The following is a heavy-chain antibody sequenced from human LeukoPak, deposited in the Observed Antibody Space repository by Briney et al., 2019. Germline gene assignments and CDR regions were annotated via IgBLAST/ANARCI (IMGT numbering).Heavy chain of an antibody. Sequence: GGSLRLSCAASGFTFSSYAMHWVRQAPGKGLEWVAVISYDGSIKYYADSVKGRFTISRDNSKNTLYLQMNSLRAEDTAVYYCARGTYYFDYWGQGTLVTVSS. CDR3: ARGTYYFDY. CDR1: GFTFSSYA. D-gene: IGHD1-1*01. J-gene: IGHJ4*02. CDR2: ISYDGSIK. V-gene: IGHV3-30-3*01.